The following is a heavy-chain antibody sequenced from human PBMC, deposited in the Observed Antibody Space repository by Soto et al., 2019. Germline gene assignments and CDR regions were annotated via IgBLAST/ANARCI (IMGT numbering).Heavy chain of an antibody. CDR2: IYYSGST. D-gene: IGHD3-9*01. CDR1: GGSISSSSYY. CDR3: ASQLYDILTGFPGY. V-gene: IGHV4-39*01. Sequence: SETLSLTCTVSGGSISSSSYYWGWIRQPPGKGLEWIGSIYYSGSTYYNPSLKSRVTISVNTSKNQFSLKLSSVTAADTAVYYCASQLYDILTGFPGYWGQGTLVTVSS. J-gene: IGHJ4*02.